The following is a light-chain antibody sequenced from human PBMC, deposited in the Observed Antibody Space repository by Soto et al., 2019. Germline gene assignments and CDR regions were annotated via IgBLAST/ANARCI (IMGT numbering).Light chain of an antibody. CDR3: CSKAGTSTAV. CDR2: DVN. CDR1: SSDVGRYDY. Sequence: QSALTQPRSVSGSPGQSVTISCTGTSSDVGRYDYVSWYQHHPGKAPKLLIYDVNKWPSGVPDRFSGSKSGNTASLSISGLQAEDEADYHCCSKAGTSTAVFGGGTKLTVL. J-gene: IGLJ2*01. V-gene: IGLV2-11*01.